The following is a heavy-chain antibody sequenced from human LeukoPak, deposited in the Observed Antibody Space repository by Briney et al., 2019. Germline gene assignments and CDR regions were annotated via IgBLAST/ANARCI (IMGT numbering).Heavy chain of an antibody. V-gene: IGHV3-11*01. D-gene: IGHD3-10*01. CDR3: AREMEGDYGSGTFFDL. Sequence: GGSLRLSCAASDFVFSDYYISSVRQAPGKGLGWVSYISSSGNSIYYADSVKGRFTISRDNAKNSLYLQMNSLRAEDTAVYYCAREMEGDYGSGTFFDLWGQGNMVTVSS. CDR2: ISSSGNSI. J-gene: IGHJ4*02. CDR1: DFVFSDYY.